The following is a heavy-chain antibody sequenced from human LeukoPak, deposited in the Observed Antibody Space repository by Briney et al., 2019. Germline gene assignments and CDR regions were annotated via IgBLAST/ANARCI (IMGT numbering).Heavy chain of an antibody. CDR1: GFTFSSYS. Sequence: GGSLTLSCAASGFTFSSYSMNWVRQAPGKGLEWVSSISSSSSYIYYADSVKDRFTISRDNAKNSLYLQMNSLRAEDTAVYYCARFSAAGTKSLYYWGQGTLVTVSS. CDR2: ISSSSSYI. D-gene: IGHD6-13*01. V-gene: IGHV3-21*01. CDR3: ARFSAAGTKSLYY. J-gene: IGHJ4*02.